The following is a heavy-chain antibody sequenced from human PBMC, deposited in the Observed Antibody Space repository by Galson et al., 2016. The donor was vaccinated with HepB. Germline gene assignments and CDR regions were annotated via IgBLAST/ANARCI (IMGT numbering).Heavy chain of an antibody. CDR3: AKCRAGLGFGMDV. D-gene: IGHD1-26*01. CDR2: IRSGGSI. J-gene: IGHJ6*02. CDR1: GFIFSNYA. Sequence: SLRLSCAASGFIFSNYAMTWVRQAPGKGLEWVSGIRSGGSIYYADSVKGRFTISRDNSKNTLYLQVNILSAEDTAVYYCAKCRAGLGFGMDVWGQGTTVTVSS. V-gene: IGHV3-23*01.